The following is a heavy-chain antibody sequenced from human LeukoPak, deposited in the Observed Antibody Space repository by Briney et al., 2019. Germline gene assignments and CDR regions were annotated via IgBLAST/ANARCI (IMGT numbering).Heavy chain of an antibody. D-gene: IGHD3-3*01. V-gene: IGHV3-23*01. Sequence: GXXLRLSCAASGFTFSSYAMSWVRQAPGKGLEWVSAISGSGGSTYYEDCVKGRFTISRDNSKNTLYLQMNSLRAEDTAVYYCAKGPRSYDFWSGYYVADAFDIWGQGTMVTVSS. CDR2: ISGSGGST. CDR3: AKGPRSYDFWSGYYVADAFDI. J-gene: IGHJ3*02. CDR1: GFTFSSYA.